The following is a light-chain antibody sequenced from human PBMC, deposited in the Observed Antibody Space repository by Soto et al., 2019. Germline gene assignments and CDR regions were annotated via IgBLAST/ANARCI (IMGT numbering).Light chain of an antibody. CDR1: QSVLYSSNNKNY. V-gene: IGKV4-1*01. CDR2: WAS. CDR3: QQYYSRIT. Sequence: DMVMTQSPDSLAVSLGERATINCKSSQSVLYSSNNKNYLAWYQQKPGQPPKLLIYWASTRESGVPDRFSGSGSGTDFTLTISSLQAEDVAVYYCQQYYSRITFGQGTRLEIK. J-gene: IGKJ5*01.